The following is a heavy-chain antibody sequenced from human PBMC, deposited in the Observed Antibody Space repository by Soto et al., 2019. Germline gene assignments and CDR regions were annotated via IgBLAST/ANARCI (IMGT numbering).Heavy chain of an antibody. D-gene: IGHD2-15*01. CDR1: GFTFDDYA. V-gene: IGHV3-9*01. CDR2: ISWNSGSI. J-gene: IGHJ4*02. CDR3: AKGTVGVVVAAPFDY. Sequence: EVQLVASGGGLVQPGRSLRLYCASSGFTFDDYAMHWVRQAPGKGLEWVSGISWNSGSIGYADSVKGRFTISRDNAKNSLYLQMNSLRAEDTALYYCAKGTVGVVVAAPFDYWGQGTLVTVSS.